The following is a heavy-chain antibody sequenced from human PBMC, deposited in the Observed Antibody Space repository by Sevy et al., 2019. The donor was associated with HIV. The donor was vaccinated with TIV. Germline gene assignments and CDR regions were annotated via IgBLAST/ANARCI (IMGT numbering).Heavy chain of an antibody. D-gene: IGHD4-17*01. CDR1: GFTVSSNY. Sequence: EGSLRLSCAASGFTVSSNYMSWVRQAPGKGLEWVSVIYSGGSTYYADSVKGRFTISRNNSKNTLYLQMNSLRAEDTAVYYCARGSRATVVTTSYYYYYMDVWGKGTTVTVSS. CDR3: ARGSRATVVTTSYYYYYMDV. CDR2: IYSGGST. V-gene: IGHV3-53*01. J-gene: IGHJ6*03.